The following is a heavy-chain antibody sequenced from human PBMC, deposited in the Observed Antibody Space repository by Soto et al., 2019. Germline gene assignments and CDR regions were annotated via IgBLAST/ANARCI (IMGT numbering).Heavy chain of an antibody. CDR2: SRNKARSYTT. CDR1: GFTFSDHY. V-gene: IGHV3-72*01. CDR3: ARDGERITIFGVVSIAVPPAF. D-gene: IGHD3-3*01. J-gene: IGHJ6*02. Sequence: PGGSLRLSCAASGFTFSDHYMDWVRQSPGKGLEWVGRSRNKARSYTTDYAASVKGRFTISRDDSKSSVYLQMNSLKTEDTAVYYCARDGERITIFGVVSIAVPPAFWGQGTTVTVSS.